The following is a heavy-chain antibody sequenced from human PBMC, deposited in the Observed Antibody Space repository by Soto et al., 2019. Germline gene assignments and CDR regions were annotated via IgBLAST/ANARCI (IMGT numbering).Heavy chain of an antibody. J-gene: IGHJ4*02. CDR2: IYYSGST. V-gene: IGHV4-59*08. Sequence: SETLSLTCTVSGDYISSYDLSWIRQPPGKGLEWIGYIYYSGSTNYNPSLKSRVTISVDTSKNQFSLKLSSVTAADTAVYYCARRYGPGFDYWGQGTLVTVSS. CDR3: ARRYGPGFDY. D-gene: IGHD4-17*01. CDR1: GDYISSYD.